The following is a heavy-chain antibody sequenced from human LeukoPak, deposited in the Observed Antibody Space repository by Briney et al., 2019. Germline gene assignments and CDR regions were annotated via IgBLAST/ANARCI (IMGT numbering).Heavy chain of an antibody. Sequence: ASVKVSCKASGYTFTSYYMHWVRQAPGQGLEWMGMINPSGGSTSYAQKFQGRVTMTRDTSTSTVYMELSSLRSEDTAVYYCARVRYGSGTHQDYYMDVWGKGTTVTVSS. V-gene: IGHV1-46*03. J-gene: IGHJ6*03. D-gene: IGHD3-10*01. CDR2: INPSGGST. CDR1: GYTFTSYY. CDR3: ARVRYGSGTHQDYYMDV.